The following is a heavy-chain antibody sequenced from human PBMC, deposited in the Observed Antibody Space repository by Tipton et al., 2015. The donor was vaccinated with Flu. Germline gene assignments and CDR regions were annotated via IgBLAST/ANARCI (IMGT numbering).Heavy chain of an antibody. CDR3: ARTPNSSWWRFDP. J-gene: IGHJ5*02. D-gene: IGHD6-13*01. CDR2: IYYSGST. CDR1: GGSVSSGSYY. V-gene: IGHV4-61*01. Sequence: TLSLTCTVSGGSVSSGSYYWSWIRQPPGKGLEWIGYIYYSGSTNYNPSLKSRVTISVDTSKNQFSLKLSSVTAADTAVYYCARTPNSSWWRFDPWGQGTLVTVSS.